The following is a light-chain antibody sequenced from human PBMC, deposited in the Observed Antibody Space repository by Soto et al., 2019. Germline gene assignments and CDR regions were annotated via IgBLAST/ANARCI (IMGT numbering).Light chain of an antibody. Sequence: QSVLTQPPSASGSPGQRVTISCSGSSSNVGSNNVNWYQQLPGTAPKLLIHSNNQRPSGVPDRFSGSKSGTSASLAISGLQSEDEADYYCAAWVDSLNGYVFGTGTKLTVL. CDR3: AAWVDSLNGYV. J-gene: IGLJ1*01. V-gene: IGLV1-44*01. CDR1: SSNVGSNN. CDR2: SNN.